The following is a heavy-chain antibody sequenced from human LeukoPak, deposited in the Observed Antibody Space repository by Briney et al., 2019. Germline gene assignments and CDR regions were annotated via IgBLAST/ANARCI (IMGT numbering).Heavy chain of an antibody. D-gene: IGHD3-9*01. Sequence: SETLSLTCTVSGYSISSGYYWGWIRQSPGKGLEWIASMYHSGSTYYNPSLKSRVTISVDTSKNQFYLKLSSVTAADTAVYYCARAVGSFDWLPLFDYWGQGTLVTVSS. V-gene: IGHV4-38-2*02. CDR3: ARAVGSFDWLPLFDY. J-gene: IGHJ4*02. CDR1: GYSISSGYY. CDR2: MYHSGST.